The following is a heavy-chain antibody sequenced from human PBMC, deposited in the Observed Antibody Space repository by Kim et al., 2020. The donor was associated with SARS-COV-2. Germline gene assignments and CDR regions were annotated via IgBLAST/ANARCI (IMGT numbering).Heavy chain of an antibody. J-gene: IGHJ6*02. Sequence: SETLSLTCAVYGGSFSGYYWSWIRQPPGKGLEWIGEINHSGSTNYNPSLKSRVTISVDTSKNQFSLKLSSVTAADTAVYYCARDGCSGGSCYYSGYYGMDVWGQGTTVTVS. D-gene: IGHD2-15*01. CDR1: GGSFSGYY. CDR2: INHSGST. V-gene: IGHV4-34*01. CDR3: ARDGCSGGSCYYSGYYGMDV.